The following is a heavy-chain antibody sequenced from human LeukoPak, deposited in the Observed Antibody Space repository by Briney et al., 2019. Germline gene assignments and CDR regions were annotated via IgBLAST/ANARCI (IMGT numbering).Heavy chain of an antibody. Sequence: SETLSLTCAVSGGSISSISYYWGWIRQPPGKGLEWIGTIYYSGSTYYNPSLKSRVTISVDTSKNQFSLKLSSLTAADTAVYYCARHRYGGDFFPGDHFDYWGQGTLVTVSS. CDR3: ARHRYGGDFFPGDHFDY. J-gene: IGHJ4*02. CDR2: IYYSGST. CDR1: GGSISSISYY. D-gene: IGHD4-23*01. V-gene: IGHV4-39*01.